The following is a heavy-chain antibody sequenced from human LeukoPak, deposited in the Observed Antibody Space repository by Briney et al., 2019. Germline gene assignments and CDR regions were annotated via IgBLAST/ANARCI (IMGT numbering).Heavy chain of an antibody. J-gene: IGHJ4*02. Sequence: PSETLSLTSTVSGGSVSSDSYYWVWVRQPPGKGLEWTGSINYSGTTFYSSSLKSRITLSMDASKNQFSLRLTSVTAADTAVYYCARLGTYSGNLFDNWGQGTLVTVSS. CDR3: ARLGTYSGNLFDN. CDR1: GGSVSSDSYY. D-gene: IGHD1-26*01. V-gene: IGHV4-39*01. CDR2: INYSGTT.